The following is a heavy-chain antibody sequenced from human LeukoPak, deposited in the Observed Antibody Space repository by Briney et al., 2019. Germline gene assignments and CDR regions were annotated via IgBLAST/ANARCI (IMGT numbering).Heavy chain of an antibody. D-gene: IGHD2-15*01. Sequence: GGSPRLSCAASGFTFSSYAMSWVRQAPGKGLEWVSAISGSGGSTYYADSVKGRFTISRDNSKNTLYLQMNSLRAEDTAVYYCASRGSLPYNWFDPWGQGTLVTVSS. CDR2: ISGSGGST. CDR1: GFTFSSYA. CDR3: ASRGSLPYNWFDP. V-gene: IGHV3-23*01. J-gene: IGHJ5*02.